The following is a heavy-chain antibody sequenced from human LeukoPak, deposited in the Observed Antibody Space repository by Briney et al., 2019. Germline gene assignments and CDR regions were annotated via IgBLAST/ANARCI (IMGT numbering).Heavy chain of an antibody. V-gene: IGHV3-66*01. J-gene: IGHJ2*01. D-gene: IGHD2-2*02. CDR3: ARAIPVNWYFDL. CDR1: GLTVSSNY. Sequence: PGGSLRLSCAASGLTVSSNYMTWVRQAPGKGLEWVSVIYSGGSTYYADSVKGRFTISRDNSRNTLYLQMNSLRAEDTAVYYCARAIPVNWYFDLWGRGTLVTVSS. CDR2: IYSGGST.